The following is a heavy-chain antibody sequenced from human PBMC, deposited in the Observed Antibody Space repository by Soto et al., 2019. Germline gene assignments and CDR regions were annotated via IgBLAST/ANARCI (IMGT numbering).Heavy chain of an antibody. J-gene: IGHJ3*02. V-gene: IGHV3-15*01. CDR3: TEERYFDWLGAFDI. CDR1: GFTFSNAW. D-gene: IGHD3-9*01. CDR2: IKSKTDGGTT. Sequence: EVQLVESGGGLVKPGGSLRLSCAASGFTFSNAWMSWVRQAPGKGLEWVGRIKSKTDGGTTDYAAPVKGRFTISRDDPKNTRYLQMNSLKTEDTAVYYCTEERYFDWLGAFDIWGQGTMVTVSS.